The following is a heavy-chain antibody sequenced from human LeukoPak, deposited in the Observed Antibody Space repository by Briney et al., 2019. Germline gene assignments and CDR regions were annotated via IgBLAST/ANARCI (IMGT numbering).Heavy chain of an antibody. V-gene: IGHV4-4*07. CDR2: IYTSGST. CDR1: GGSISSYY. D-gene: IGHD2-15*01. CDR3: ARALDLGYCSGGSCYQNWFDP. J-gene: IGHJ5*02. Sequence: PSETLSLTCTVSGGSISSYYWSWIRQPAGKGLEWIGRIYTSGSTNYNPSLKGRVTMSVDTSKNQFSLKLSSVTAADTAVYYCARALDLGYCSGGSCYQNWFDPWGQGTLVTVSS.